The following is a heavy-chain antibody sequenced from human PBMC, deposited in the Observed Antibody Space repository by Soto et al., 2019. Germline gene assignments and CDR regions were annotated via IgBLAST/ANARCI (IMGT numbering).Heavy chain of an antibody. CDR3: AREALLNWFDP. CDR1: GFTFSSYS. J-gene: IGHJ5*02. D-gene: IGHD2-15*01. CDR2: ISSSSSTI. V-gene: IGHV3-48*01. Sequence: EVQLVESGGGLVQPGGSLRLSCAASGFTFSSYSMNWVRQAPGKGLEWVSYISSSSSTIYYADSVKGRFTISRDNAKNSLYLPMNSLRGEDTAVYFCAREALLNWFDPLGQGTLVTGSS.